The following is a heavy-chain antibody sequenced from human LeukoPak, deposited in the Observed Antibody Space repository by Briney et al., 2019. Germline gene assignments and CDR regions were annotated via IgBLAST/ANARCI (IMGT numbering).Heavy chain of an antibody. D-gene: IGHD3-10*01. V-gene: IGHV4-59*12. CDR1: GGSTSSYY. J-gene: IGHJ6*03. Sequence: SETLSLTCTVSGGSTSSYYWSWIRQPPGKGLEWIGYIHHSGSTNYNPSLKSRVTISVDTSKNQFSLKLTSVTAADTAVYYCAKVGDLFGAHRVRGLPPDYYYMDVWGKGTTVTVSS. CDR2: IHHSGST. CDR3: AKVGDLFGAHRVRGLPPDYYYMDV.